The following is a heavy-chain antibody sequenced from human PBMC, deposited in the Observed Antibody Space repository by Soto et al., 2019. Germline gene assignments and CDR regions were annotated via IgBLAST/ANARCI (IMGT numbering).Heavy chain of an antibody. D-gene: IGHD3-10*01. Sequence: EVQLVETGGGLIQPGGSLRLSCAASGFTVSSNYMSWVRQAPGKGLEWVSVIHSGGSTYYADSVKGRFTISRDNSKNTLYLQMNSLRADDTAVYYCARDPYGLSFANNYYYYGMDVWGQGTTVTVSS. V-gene: IGHV3-53*02. CDR1: GFTVSSNY. CDR2: IHSGGST. CDR3: ARDPYGLSFANNYYYYGMDV. J-gene: IGHJ6*02.